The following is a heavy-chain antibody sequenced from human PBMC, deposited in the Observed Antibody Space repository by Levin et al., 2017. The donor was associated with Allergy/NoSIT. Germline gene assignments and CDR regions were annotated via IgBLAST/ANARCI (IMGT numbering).Heavy chain of an antibody. CDR1: GYSFTSYW. J-gene: IGHJ6*02. V-gene: IGHV5-51*01. CDR2: IYPGDSDT. CDR3: ARHKAQYSSSSTMDV. Sequence: KVSCKGSGYSFTSYWIPWVRQMPGKGLEWMGIIYPGDSDTRYSPSIQGQVTISADKSISTAYLQWSSLKASDTAMYYCARHKAQYSSSSTMDVWGQGTTVTVSS. D-gene: IGHD6-6*01.